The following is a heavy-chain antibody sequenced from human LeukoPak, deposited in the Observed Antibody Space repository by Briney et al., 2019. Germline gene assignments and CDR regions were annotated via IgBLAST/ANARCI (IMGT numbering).Heavy chain of an antibody. V-gene: IGHV4-34*01. D-gene: IGHD3-10*01. CDR3: ARVPHYYFGYGYFDS. J-gene: IGHJ4*02. CDR2: IDQSGTT. CDR1: GASLSGYY. Sequence: PSETLSLTCVVYGASLSGYYWSWIRQPPGKGLEWIEEIDQSGTTNYHPSLKSRVSISVDTSKKQFSLTLTSMTAADTAVYYCARVPHYYFGYGYFDSWGQGTLVTVSS.